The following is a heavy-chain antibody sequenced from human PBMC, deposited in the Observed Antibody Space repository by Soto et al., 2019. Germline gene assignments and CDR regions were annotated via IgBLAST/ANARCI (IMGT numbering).Heavy chain of an antibody. Sequence: QVQLQQWGAGLLKPSETLSLTCAVYGGSFSGYYWSWIRQPPGKGREWIGEINHSGSTNYNPSLKSRVTIAVDTYKNQFSLKLRSVTAADTAVYYCARGGDCSGGSCYSEVDYWGQGTLVTVSS. J-gene: IGHJ4*02. D-gene: IGHD2-15*01. CDR1: GGSFSGYY. CDR3: ARGGDCSGGSCYSEVDY. V-gene: IGHV4-34*01. CDR2: INHSGST.